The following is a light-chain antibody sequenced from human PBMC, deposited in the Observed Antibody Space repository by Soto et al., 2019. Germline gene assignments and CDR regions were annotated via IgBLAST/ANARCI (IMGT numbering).Light chain of an antibody. CDR3: QQYRSYWT. CDR1: QSINSW. J-gene: IGKJ1*01. V-gene: IGKV1-5*03. CDR2: KAS. Sequence: DIQMTQSPSTLSASVGDRVTISCGARQSINSWLAWYQQKPGKASHLLIYKASNLQSGVPSRFSGSGSGTEFTLTISSLQPDDFATYYCQQYRSYWTFGQGAKVDNK.